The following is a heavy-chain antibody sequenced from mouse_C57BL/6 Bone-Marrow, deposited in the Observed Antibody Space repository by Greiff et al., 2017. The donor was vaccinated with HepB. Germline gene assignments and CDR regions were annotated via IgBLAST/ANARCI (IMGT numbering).Heavy chain of an antibody. D-gene: IGHD1-1*01. CDR3: AREEIYYYGSSPYYFDY. J-gene: IGHJ2*01. CDR2: ILPGSGST. Sequence: QVQLQQSGAELMKPGASVKLSCKATGYTFTGYWIEWVKQRPGHGLEWIGEILPGSGSTNYNEKFKGKATFTADKSSNTAYMQLSSLTTEDSAIYYCAREEIYYYGSSPYYFDYWGQGTTLTVSS. V-gene: IGHV1-9*01. CDR1: GYTFTGYW.